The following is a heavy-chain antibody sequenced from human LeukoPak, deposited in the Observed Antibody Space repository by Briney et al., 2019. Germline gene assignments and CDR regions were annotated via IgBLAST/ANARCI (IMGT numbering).Heavy chain of an antibody. CDR2: INANSGTT. V-gene: IGHV3-23*01. J-gene: IGHJ5*01. D-gene: IGHD6-19*01. CDR3: AKPVSGGLAVTADWFHP. CDR1: GFAFSFYA. Sequence: GGSLRLSRAASGFAFSFYAMSWLRQPPGKGLEWVSTINANSGTTSYAASVRGRFTISRDNSKNTLYLQVNTLRADDTATYYCAKPVSGGLAVTADWFHPWGQGTLVVVSS.